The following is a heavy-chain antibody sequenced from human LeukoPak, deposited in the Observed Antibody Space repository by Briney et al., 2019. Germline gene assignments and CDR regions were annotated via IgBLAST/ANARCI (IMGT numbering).Heavy chain of an antibody. CDR1: GFTFSSYG. D-gene: IGHD6-13*01. Sequence: GGSLRLSCAASGFTFSSYGMHWVRQAPGKGLEWVAFIRYDGSNKYYADSVKGRFTISRDNSKNTLYLQMNSLRAEDTAVYYCAKDFIWIAAAGYYFDYWGQGTLVTVSS. CDR2: IRYDGSNK. V-gene: IGHV3-30*02. CDR3: AKDFIWIAAAGYYFDY. J-gene: IGHJ4*02.